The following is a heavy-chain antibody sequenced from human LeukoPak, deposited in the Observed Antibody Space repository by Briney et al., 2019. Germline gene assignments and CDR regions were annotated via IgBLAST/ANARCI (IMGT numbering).Heavy chain of an antibody. CDR3: APDGSPAMVGFDY. V-gene: IGHV3-30*03. CDR1: GFTFSSYG. J-gene: IGHJ4*02. D-gene: IGHD5-18*01. CDR2: ISYDGSNK. Sequence: GGSLRLSCAASGFTFSSYGTHWVRQAPGKGLEWVAVISYDGSNKYYADSVKGRFTISRDNSKNTLYLQMNSLRAEDTAVYYCAPDGSPAMVGFDYWGQGTLVTVSS.